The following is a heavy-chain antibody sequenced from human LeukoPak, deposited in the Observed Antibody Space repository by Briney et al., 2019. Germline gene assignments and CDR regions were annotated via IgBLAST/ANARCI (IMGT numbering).Heavy chain of an antibody. CDR3: ARGLPGGLDP. D-gene: IGHD4-11*01. CDR2: IGAAGDR. J-gene: IGHJ5*02. Sequence: GGSLRLSCAASAFTFSSYDMHWVRQATGKGLEWVSSIGAAGDRFYSGSVRGRFTISRENAKNSLYLQMNSLRVGDTAVYYCARGLPGGLDPWGQGTLVTVSS. CDR1: AFTFSSYD. V-gene: IGHV3-13*04.